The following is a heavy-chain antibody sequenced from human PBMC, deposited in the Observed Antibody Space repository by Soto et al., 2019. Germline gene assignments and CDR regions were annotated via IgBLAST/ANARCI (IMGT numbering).Heavy chain of an antibody. CDR2: ISYDGTNE. CDR1: GFTFSGYA. D-gene: IGHD1-7*01. V-gene: IGHV3-30-3*01. CDR3: ARDQGWFNWNYGLDY. J-gene: IGHJ4*02. Sequence: QVQLVESGGGVVQPGGSLRLSCVASGFTFSGYAGHWVRQAPGKGLEWLAVISYDGTNEYYADSVKGRFSISRDNSKNTLYLLMNTLRAEDTAVYYCARDQGWFNWNYGLDYWGQGTLVTVSS.